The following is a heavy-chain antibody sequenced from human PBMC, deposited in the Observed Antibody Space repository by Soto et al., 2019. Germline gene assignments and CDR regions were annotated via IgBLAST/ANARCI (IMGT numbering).Heavy chain of an antibody. D-gene: IGHD2-15*01. CDR3: ARFIVVVAGQYYYGMDV. Sequence: AVKVSCKASGRTFSSYAISWVRQAPGQWLEWMGGIIPIFGTANYAQKLQGRVTMTTDTSTSTAYMELRSLRSDDTAVYYCARFIVVVAGQYYYGMDVWGQGTTVTVSS. CDR1: GRTFSSYA. V-gene: IGHV1-69*05. CDR2: IIPIFGTA. J-gene: IGHJ6*02.